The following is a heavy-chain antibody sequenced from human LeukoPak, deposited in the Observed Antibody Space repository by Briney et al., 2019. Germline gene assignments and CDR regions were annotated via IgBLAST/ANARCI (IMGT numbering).Heavy chain of an antibody. V-gene: IGHV1-2*02. Sequence: ASVKVSCKASGYTFTGYYIHWVRQAPGQGLEWMGWINPNSGGTNYAQKFQGRVTMTRDTSISTAYMELSRLRSDDTAVYYCARGLIVVVVAADYWGQGTLVTVSS. CDR3: ARGLIVVVVAADY. CDR1: GYTFTGYY. J-gene: IGHJ4*02. CDR2: INPNSGGT. D-gene: IGHD2-15*01.